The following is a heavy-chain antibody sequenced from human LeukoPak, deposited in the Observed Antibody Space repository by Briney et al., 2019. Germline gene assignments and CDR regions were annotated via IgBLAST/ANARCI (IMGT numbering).Heavy chain of an antibody. D-gene: IGHD2-15*01. J-gene: IGHJ4*02. V-gene: IGHV3-30*18. CDR1: GFSFRNHG. Sequence: PGRSLRLSCVASGFSFRNHGMHWVRQAPGKGLEWVAIVSSDGDLKHYADSTKGRFNIYRDNSKNQLYLQMNSLRRDDTAVYFCAKTHSASPYFFDYWGLGTLVTVSS. CDR3: AKTHSASPYFFDY. CDR2: VSSDGDLK.